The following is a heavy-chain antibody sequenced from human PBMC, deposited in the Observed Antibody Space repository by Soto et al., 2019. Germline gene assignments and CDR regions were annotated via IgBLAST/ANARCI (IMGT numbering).Heavy chain of an antibody. J-gene: IGHJ5*01. D-gene: IGHD2-2*01. CDR2: ISSSRSTI. Sequence: GGSLRLSCAASGFTFSSYSMNWVRQAPGKGLEWVSYISSSRSTIYYADSVKGRFTISRDNAKNSLYLQMNSLRAEDTAVYYCARDCPGSSTTCYGNEWFDSWGQGPLVTVSS. V-gene: IGHV3-48*01. CDR1: GFTFSSYS. CDR3: ARDCPGSSTTCYGNEWFDS.